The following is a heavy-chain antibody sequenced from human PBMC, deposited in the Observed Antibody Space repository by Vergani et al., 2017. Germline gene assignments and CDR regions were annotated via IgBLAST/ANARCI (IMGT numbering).Heavy chain of an antibody. CDR2: IYYSGST. V-gene: IGHV4-39*01. CDR3: ARMYYYDSSGYHDAFDI. CDR1: GGSISSSCYY. Sequence: QLQLQESGPGLVKPSETLSLTCTVSGGSISSSCYYWGWIRQPPGKGLEWIGSIYYSGSTYYNPSLKSRVTISVDTSKNQFSLKLSSVTAADTAVYYCARMYYYDSSGYHDAFDIWGQGTMVTVSS. J-gene: IGHJ3*02. D-gene: IGHD3-22*01.